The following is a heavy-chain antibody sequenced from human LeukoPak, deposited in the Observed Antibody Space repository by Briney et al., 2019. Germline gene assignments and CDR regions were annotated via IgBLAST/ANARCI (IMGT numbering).Heavy chain of an antibody. CDR2: IYYSGST. V-gene: IGHV4-30-4*01. CDR3: ARGGGVVVVAPLDY. J-gene: IGHJ4*02. D-gene: IGHD2-15*01. CDR1: GGSISSGDYY. Sequence: SETLSLTCTVSGGSISSGDYYWSWIRQPPGKGLEWIGYIYYSGSTYYNPSLKSRVTISVDTSKNQSSLKLSSVTAADTAVYYCARGGGVVVVAPLDYWGQGTLVTVSS.